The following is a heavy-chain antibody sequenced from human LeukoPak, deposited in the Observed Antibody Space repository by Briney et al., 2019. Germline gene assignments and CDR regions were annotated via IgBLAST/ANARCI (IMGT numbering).Heavy chain of an antibody. D-gene: IGHD6-13*01. J-gene: IGHJ4*02. V-gene: IGHV3-23*01. Sequence: GGSLRLSCAASGFTFSSYAMSWVRQAPGEGLEWVSAISGSGGSTYYADSVKGRFTISRDNSKNTLYLQMNSLRAEDTAVYYCAKDSEPIAAAGHYFDYWGQGTLVTVSS. CDR2: ISGSGGST. CDR1: GFTFSSYA. CDR3: AKDSEPIAAAGHYFDY.